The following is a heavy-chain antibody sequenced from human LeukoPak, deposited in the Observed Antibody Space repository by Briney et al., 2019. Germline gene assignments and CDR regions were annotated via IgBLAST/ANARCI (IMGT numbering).Heavy chain of an antibody. CDR2: IYPGDSDT. D-gene: IGHD3-10*01. CDR3: ARAATMVRGVISAFDI. CDR1: GYSFTSYW. J-gene: IGHJ3*02. Sequence: GESLKISCKGSGYSFTSYWIGWVRQMPGKGLEWMGIIYPGDSDTRYSPSFQGQVTISADKSISTAYLQWSSLKASDTAMYYCARAATMVRGVISAFDIWGQGTMVTVSS. V-gene: IGHV5-51*01.